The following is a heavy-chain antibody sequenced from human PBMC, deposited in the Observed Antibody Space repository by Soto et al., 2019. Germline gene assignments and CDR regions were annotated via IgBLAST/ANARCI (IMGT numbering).Heavy chain of an antibody. Sequence: SETLSLTCTVSGGSISSYYWSGIRQPPGKGLEWIGYIYYSGSTNYNPSLKSRVTISVDTSKNQFSLKLSSVTAADTAVYYCARFHGSGSFDYWGQGTLVTVSS. V-gene: IGHV4-59*01. CDR1: GGSISSYY. J-gene: IGHJ4*02. CDR3: ARFHGSGSFDY. CDR2: IYYSGST. D-gene: IGHD3-10*01.